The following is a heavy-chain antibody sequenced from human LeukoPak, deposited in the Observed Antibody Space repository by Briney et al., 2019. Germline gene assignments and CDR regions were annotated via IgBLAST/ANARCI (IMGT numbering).Heavy chain of an antibody. J-gene: IGHJ4*02. CDR2: IYLGDSET. D-gene: IGHD6-19*01. CDR3: ARHPSYTRGWPLDF. Sequence: GESLKISCQGSGYSFTNSWIGWVRQMPGKGLEWMGIIYLGDSETRYSPSFRGQVTISADKSINTAFLQWSSLRASDTAIYYCARHPSYTRGWPLDFWGQGTLVTVSS. CDR1: GYSFTNSW. V-gene: IGHV5-51*01.